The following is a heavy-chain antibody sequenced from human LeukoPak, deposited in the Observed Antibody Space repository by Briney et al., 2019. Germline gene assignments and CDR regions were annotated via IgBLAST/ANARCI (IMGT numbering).Heavy chain of an antibody. J-gene: IGHJ6*03. CDR3: AGGYYYGSGSYSYMDV. V-gene: IGHV4-39*07. Sequence: PSETLSLTCNVSGDSISSSTYYWGWIRQPPGKGLEWIGSISHSGSTYYNSSLKSRVTISLDTSKNQFSLKLNSVTAADTAVYYCAGGYYYGSGSYSYMDVWGKGTTVTISS. CDR1: GDSISSSTYY. CDR2: ISHSGST. D-gene: IGHD3-10*01.